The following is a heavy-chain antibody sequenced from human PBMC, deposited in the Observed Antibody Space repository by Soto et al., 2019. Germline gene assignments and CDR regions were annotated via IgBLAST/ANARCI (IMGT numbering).Heavy chain of an antibody. J-gene: IGHJ4*02. V-gene: IGHV3-30*18. CDR2: ISYDGNNK. CDR3: AKSVYNWNDGFFDY. CDR1: EGNCCRYR. D-gene: IGHD1-1*01. Sequence: MRLSCAAAEGNCCRYRRHWDRQETGKGLEWVAVISYDGNNKYYADSVKGRFTISRDNSKNTLYLQMNSLRAEDTAVYYCAKSVYNWNDGFFDYWGQGTLVTGSS.